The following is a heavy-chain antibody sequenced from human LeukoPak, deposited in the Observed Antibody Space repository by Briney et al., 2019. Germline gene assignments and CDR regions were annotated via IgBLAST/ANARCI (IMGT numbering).Heavy chain of an antibody. CDR1: GFTFSIYG. CDR3: VRDYNSLRPLDY. Sequence: GGSLRLSCAASGFTFSIYGMNWVRQAPGKGLEWVSGISPGGDIKYYADSVKGRFVISRDNSKNTVYLQMNSLRAEDTAVYYCVRDYNSLRPLDYWGQGNLVTVSS. V-gene: IGHV3-23*01. D-gene: IGHD6-6*01. J-gene: IGHJ4*02. CDR2: ISPGGDIK.